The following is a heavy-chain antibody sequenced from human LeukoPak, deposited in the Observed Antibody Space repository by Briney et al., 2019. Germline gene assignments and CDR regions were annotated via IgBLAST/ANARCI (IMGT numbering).Heavy chain of an antibody. Sequence: SETLSLTCAVYGGSFSSYYWSWIRQPPGKGLEWIGEINHSGSTNYNPSLKSRVTISVDTSKNQFSLKLSSVTAADTAVYYCARDTYYDFWSGHSRGMDVWGQGTTVTVSS. V-gene: IGHV4-34*01. CDR2: INHSGST. D-gene: IGHD3-3*01. CDR1: GGSFSSYY. CDR3: ARDTYYDFWSGHSRGMDV. J-gene: IGHJ6*02.